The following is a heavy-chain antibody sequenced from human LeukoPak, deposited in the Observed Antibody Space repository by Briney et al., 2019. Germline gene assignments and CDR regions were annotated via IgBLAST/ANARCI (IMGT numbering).Heavy chain of an antibody. CDR3: ARESVGSGWYIDY. Sequence: GASVKVSCKASGYTFSSYWMHWVRQAPGKGLVWVSRINSDGSSTSYADSVKGRFTISRDNAKNTLYLQMNSLRAEDTAVYYCARESVGSGWYIDYWGQGTLVTVSS. V-gene: IGHV3-74*01. CDR2: INSDGSST. D-gene: IGHD6-19*01. CDR1: GYTFSSYW. J-gene: IGHJ4*02.